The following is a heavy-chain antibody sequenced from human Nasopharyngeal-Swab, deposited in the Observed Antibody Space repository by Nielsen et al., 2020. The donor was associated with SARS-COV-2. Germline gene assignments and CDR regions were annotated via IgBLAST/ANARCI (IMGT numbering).Heavy chain of an antibody. CDR2: IYYSGST. CDR1: GGSISSYY. V-gene: IGHV4-59*13. Sequence: SETLSLTCTVSGGSISSYYWSWIRQPPGKGLEWIGYIYYSGSTNYNPSLKSRVTISVDTSKNQFSLKLSSVTAADTAVYYCARQADRIAAAAYYYGMDVWGQGTTVTVSS. J-gene: IGHJ6*02. D-gene: IGHD6-13*01. CDR3: ARQADRIAAAAYYYGMDV.